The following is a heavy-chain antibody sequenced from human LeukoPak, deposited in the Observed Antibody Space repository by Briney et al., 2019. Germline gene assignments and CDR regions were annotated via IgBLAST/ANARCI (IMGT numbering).Heavy chain of an antibody. D-gene: IGHD3-22*01. J-gene: IGHJ5*02. CDR2: ISWNSGSI. CDR3: AKDINYDSSGYYTNH. CDR1: GFTFDDYA. Sequence: GGSLRPSCAASGFTFDDYAMHWVRQAPGKGLEWVSGISWNSGSIGYADSVKGRFTISRDNAKNSLYLQMNSLRAEDTALYYCAKDINYDSSGYYTNHWGQGTLVTVSS. V-gene: IGHV3-9*01.